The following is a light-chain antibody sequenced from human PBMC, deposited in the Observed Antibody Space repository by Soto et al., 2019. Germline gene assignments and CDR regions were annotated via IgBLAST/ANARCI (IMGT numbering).Light chain of an antibody. V-gene: IGKV3-20*01. Sequence: EIVLTQSPGTLSLSQGEGATLSCRASQSVSSSYFAWYQQKPGQATRLLIYGASSRATGIPDRFSGSGSGTELTVTISRLEPEDFAVYYCQQYGSSHWTFGQGTKVETK. CDR2: GAS. CDR3: QQYGSSHWT. J-gene: IGKJ1*01. CDR1: QSVSSSY.